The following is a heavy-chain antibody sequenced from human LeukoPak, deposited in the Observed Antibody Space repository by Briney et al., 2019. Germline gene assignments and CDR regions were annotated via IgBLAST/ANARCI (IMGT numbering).Heavy chain of an antibody. V-gene: IGHV1-2*02. CDR1: GYTFTAYY. CDR3: ARGDIQWDY. J-gene: IGHJ4*02. Sequence: ASVKVSCKASGYTFTAYYIHWVRQAPGQGLEWMGVINPNSGGTNYAQKFQGRVTMTRDTSITTAYMELSSLKSDDTAVYYCARGDIQWDYWGQGTQVTVSS. D-gene: IGHD6-19*01. CDR2: INPNSGGT.